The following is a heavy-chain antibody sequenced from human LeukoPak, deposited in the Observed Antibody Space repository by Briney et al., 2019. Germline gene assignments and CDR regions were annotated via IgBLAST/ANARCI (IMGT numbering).Heavy chain of an antibody. Sequence: SETLSLTCTVSCGSISSYSWSWIRQPPGKGLEWIGSIYHSGSTYYNPSLKSRVTISVDTSKNQFSLKLSSVTAADTAVYYCARGDYYDFLSYYFDYWGQGTLVTVSS. CDR2: IYHSGST. J-gene: IGHJ4*02. D-gene: IGHD3-3*01. CDR1: CGSISSYS. CDR3: ARGDYYDFLSYYFDY. V-gene: IGHV4-59*04.